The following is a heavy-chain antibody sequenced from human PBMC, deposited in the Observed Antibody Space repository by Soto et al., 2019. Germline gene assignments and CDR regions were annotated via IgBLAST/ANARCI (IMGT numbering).Heavy chain of an antibody. J-gene: IGHJ4*02. CDR2: IYYGGST. CDR3: ARGPGVSDY. V-gene: IGHV4-59*01. CDR1: GGSISSYY. D-gene: IGHD2-8*01. Sequence: SETLSLTCTVSGGSISSYYWSWIRQPPGKGLEWIGYIYYGGSTNYNPSLKSRVTISVDTSKNQFSLKLSSVTAADTAVYYCARGPGVSDYWGQGTLVTVSS.